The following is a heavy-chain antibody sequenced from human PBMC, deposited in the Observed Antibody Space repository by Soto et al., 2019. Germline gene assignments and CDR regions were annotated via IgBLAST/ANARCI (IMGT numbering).Heavy chain of an antibody. J-gene: IGHJ6*02. CDR2: ISSSSSYI. CDR1: GFTFSSYS. CDR3: ARDRAAAPDGMDV. V-gene: IGHV3-21*01. Sequence: EVQLVESGGGLVKPGGSLRLSCAASGFTFSSYSMNWVRQAPGKGLEWVSSISSSSSYIYYADSVKGRFTISRDNAKNSLYLQMNSLRAEDTAVYYCARDRAAAPDGMDVWGQGTTVTDSS. D-gene: IGHD6-13*01.